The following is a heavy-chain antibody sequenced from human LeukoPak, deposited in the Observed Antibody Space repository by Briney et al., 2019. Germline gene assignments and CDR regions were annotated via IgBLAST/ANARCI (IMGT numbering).Heavy chain of an antibody. D-gene: IGHD3-22*01. J-gene: IGHJ4*02. Sequence: ASVKVSCAASGYTFTSYAMNWVRQAPGQGLEWMGWINTNTGNPTYAQGFTGRFVFSLDTSVSTAYLQISSLKAEDTAVYYCARAHDSSGYYLYYFDYWGQGTLVTVSS. CDR3: ARAHDSSGYYLYYFDY. CDR2: INTNTGNP. V-gene: IGHV7-4-1*02. CDR1: GYTFTSYA.